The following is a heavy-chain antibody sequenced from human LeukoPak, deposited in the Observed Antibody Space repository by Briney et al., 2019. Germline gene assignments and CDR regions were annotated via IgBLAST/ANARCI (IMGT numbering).Heavy chain of an antibody. CDR1: GGTFSSYA. Sequence: ASVKVSCKASGGTFSSYAISWVRQAPGQGLEWMGGIIPIFGTANYAQKLQGRVTMTTDTSTSTAYMELRSLRSDDTAVYYCARDREAAGGDYYGMDVWGQGTTVTVSS. V-gene: IGHV1-69*05. J-gene: IGHJ6*02. D-gene: IGHD6-13*01. CDR3: ARDREAAGGDYYGMDV. CDR2: IIPIFGTA.